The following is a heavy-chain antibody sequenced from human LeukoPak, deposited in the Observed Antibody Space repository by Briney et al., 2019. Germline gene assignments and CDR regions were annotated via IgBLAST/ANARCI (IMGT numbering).Heavy chain of an antibody. V-gene: IGHV1-69*13. CDR3: ARSRYYDILTASSWFDP. Sequence: SVKVSCKASGGTFSRYAISWVRQAPGQGLEWMGGIIPIFGTANYAQKFQGRVTITADESTSTAYMELSSLRSEDTAVYYCARSRYYDILTASSWFDPWGQGTLVTVSS. CDR1: GGTFSRYA. J-gene: IGHJ5*02. D-gene: IGHD3-9*01. CDR2: IIPIFGTA.